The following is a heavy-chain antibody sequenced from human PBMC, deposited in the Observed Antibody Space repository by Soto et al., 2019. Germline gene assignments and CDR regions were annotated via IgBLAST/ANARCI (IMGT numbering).Heavy chain of an antibody. CDR1: GYTFTGYY. CDR3: AGGKGKITIFGVVTTKDIYFDY. V-gene: IGHV1-2*04. D-gene: IGHD3-3*01. J-gene: IGHJ4*02. CDR2: INPNSGGT. Sequence: QVQLVQSGAEVKKPGASVKVSCKASGYTFTGYYMHWVRQAPGQGLEWMGWINPNSGGTNYAQKLQGWVTMTRDTSISTAYMELSRLRSDDTAVYYCAGGKGKITIFGVVTTKDIYFDYWGQGTLVTVSS.